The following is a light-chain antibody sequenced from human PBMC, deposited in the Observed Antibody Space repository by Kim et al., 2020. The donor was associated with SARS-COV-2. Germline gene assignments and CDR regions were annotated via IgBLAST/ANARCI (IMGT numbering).Light chain of an antibody. V-gene: IGKV3-20*01. Sequence: EIVLTQSPGTLSLSPGERVTLSCRASQSIISNYLAWYQQKPGQAPRLLIYGAYSRATGIPDRFRGSGSGTDFTLTISRLEPEDFAVYYCQQYGNSPNTFGQGTRLEIK. CDR2: GAY. CDR1: QSIISNY. CDR3: QQYGNSPNT. J-gene: IGKJ5*01.